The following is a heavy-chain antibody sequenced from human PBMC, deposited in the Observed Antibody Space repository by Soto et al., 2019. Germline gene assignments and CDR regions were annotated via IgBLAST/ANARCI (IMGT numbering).Heavy chain of an antibody. Sequence: QVQLVQSGAAVKKPGSSVKVSCKASGGSLSNYGISWVRQAPGQGLEWMGAIIPVLGTPNYAQKFQDRVTITADESTTTVYMEVRSLTSEDTAVYYCARGDATKIVVTTYYAMDVWGQGTTVTVSS. CDR2: IIPVLGTP. D-gene: IGHD3-22*01. CDR3: ARGDATKIVVTTYYAMDV. CDR1: GGSLSNYG. J-gene: IGHJ6*02. V-gene: IGHV1-69*11.